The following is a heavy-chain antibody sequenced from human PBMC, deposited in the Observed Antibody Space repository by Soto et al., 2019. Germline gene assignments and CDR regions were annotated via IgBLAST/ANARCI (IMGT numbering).Heavy chain of an antibody. CDR1: GGSISSYY. CDR2: IYYSGST. Sequence: LSLTCTVSGGSISSYYWSWIRQPPGKGLEWIGYIYYSGSTNYNPSLKSRVTISVDTSKNQFSLKLSSVTAADTAVYYCASSPDIVATQFDYWGQGTLVTVSS. V-gene: IGHV4-59*01. J-gene: IGHJ4*02. D-gene: IGHD5-12*01. CDR3: ASSPDIVATQFDY.